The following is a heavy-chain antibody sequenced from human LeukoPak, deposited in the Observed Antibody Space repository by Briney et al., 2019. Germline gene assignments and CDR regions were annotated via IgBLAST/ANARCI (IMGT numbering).Heavy chain of an antibody. CDR3: AGLVGRYSSGLYYYYFDY. J-gene: IGHJ4*02. V-gene: IGHV4-4*02. Sequence: PSETLSLTCTVSGDSNNSLDLWSWVRQPPGKGREWIGEMYLSGTTHSNPSVKSRVTISIDKSKNQFFLNLSSVTAADTVVYYCAGLVGRYSSGLYYYYFDYWGQGTLVTVSS. D-gene: IGHD3-22*01. CDR1: GDSNNSLDL. CDR2: MYLSGTT.